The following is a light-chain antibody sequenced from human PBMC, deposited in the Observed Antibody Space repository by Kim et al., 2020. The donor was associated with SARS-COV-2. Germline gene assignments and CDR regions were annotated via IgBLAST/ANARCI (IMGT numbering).Light chain of an antibody. CDR1: KLGDKN. V-gene: IGLV3-1*01. J-gene: IGLJ2*01. CDR3: QAWDSSTVV. Sequence: SYELTQPPSVSVSPGQTASITCTGDKLGDKNVCWYQQKPGQSPVLVIYEDSKRPSGIPERVSGSNSGNTATLTLSGTQAMDEADYFCQAWDSSTVV. CDR2: EDS.